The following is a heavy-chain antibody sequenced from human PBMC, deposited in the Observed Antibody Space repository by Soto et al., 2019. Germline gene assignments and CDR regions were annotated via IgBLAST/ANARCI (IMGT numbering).Heavy chain of an antibody. D-gene: IGHD4-17*01. J-gene: IGHJ6*02. CDR1: GGSFSGYY. CDR2: INHSGST. Sequence: QVQLQQWGAGLLKPSETLSLTCAVYGGSFSGYYWSWIRQPPGKGLEWIGEINHSGSTNYNPSLKSRVTISVDTSKNQFSLKLSSVTAADTAVYYCARVTVTPPYYSYGMDVWGQGTTVTVSS. CDR3: ARVTVTPPYYSYGMDV. V-gene: IGHV4-34*01.